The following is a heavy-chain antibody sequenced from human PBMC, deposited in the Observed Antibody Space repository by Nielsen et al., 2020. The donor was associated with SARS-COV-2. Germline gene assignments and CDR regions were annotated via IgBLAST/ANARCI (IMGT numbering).Heavy chain of an antibody. V-gene: IGHV3-30*03. CDR1: GFSFRNNG. CDR3: AGGTCCPSYLHH. D-gene: IGHD2-15*01. CDR2: ISYDGSSI. J-gene: IGHJ4*02. Sequence: GGSLRLSCAAPGFSFRNNGMHWVRQAPGKGLEWVAVISYDGSSIYYAGSVKGRFTISRDNSKNTLYLHINSLRTEDTAVYYCAGGTCCPSYLHHWGQGALVTVSS.